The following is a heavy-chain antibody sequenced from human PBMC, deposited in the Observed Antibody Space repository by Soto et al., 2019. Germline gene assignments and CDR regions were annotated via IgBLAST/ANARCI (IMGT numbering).Heavy chain of an antibody. D-gene: IGHD3-3*01. CDR2: IKQDGSEK. J-gene: IGHJ6*02. CDR1: GFTFSSYW. Sequence: GGSLRLSCAASGFTFSSYWMSWVRQAPGKGLEWVANIKQDGSEKYYVDSVKGRFTISRDNAKNSLYLQMNSLRAEDTAVYYCARVSSSYDFWSGYSYYYYYGMDVWGQGTTVTVSS. V-gene: IGHV3-7*05. CDR3: ARVSSSYDFWSGYSYYYYYGMDV.